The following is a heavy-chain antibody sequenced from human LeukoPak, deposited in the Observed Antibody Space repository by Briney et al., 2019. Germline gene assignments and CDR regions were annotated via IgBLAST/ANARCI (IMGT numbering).Heavy chain of an antibody. V-gene: IGHV5-51*01. CDR1: GYSFTSYW. CDR2: IYPGDSDT. CDR3: ARHKGPYYDILTGYYNAFDI. Sequence: GESLKISCKGSGYSFTSYWIGWVRQMPGKGLEWTGIIYPGDSDTRYSPSFQGQVTISADKSISTAYLQWSSLKASDTAMYYCARHKGPYYDILTGYYNAFDIWGQGTMVTVSS. J-gene: IGHJ3*02. D-gene: IGHD3-9*01.